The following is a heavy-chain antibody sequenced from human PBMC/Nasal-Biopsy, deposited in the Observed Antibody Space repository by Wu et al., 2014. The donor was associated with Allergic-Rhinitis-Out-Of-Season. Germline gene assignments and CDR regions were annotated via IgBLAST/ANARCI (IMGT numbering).Heavy chain of an antibody. J-gene: IGHJ6*02. Sequence: LRLSCAASGFTFSSYAMHWVRQAPGKGLEWVAVISYDGSNKYYADSVKGRFTISRDNSKNTLYLQMNSLRAEDTAVYYCARESIAARGMDVWGQGTTVTVSS. CDR3: ARESIAARGMDV. CDR1: GFTFSSYA. CDR2: ISYDGSNK. V-gene: IGHV3-30-3*01. D-gene: IGHD6-6*01.